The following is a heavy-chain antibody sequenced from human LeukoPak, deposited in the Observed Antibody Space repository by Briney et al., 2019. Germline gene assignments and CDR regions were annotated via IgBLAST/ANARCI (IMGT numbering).Heavy chain of an antibody. J-gene: IGHJ4*02. CDR2: ISSSSSYI. D-gene: IGHD3-16*02. Sequence: PGGSLRLSCAASGFTFSSYSMNWVRQAPGKGLEWVSSISSSSSYIYYADSVKGRFTISRDNAKNSLYLQMNSLRAEDTAVYYCARDRYDYVWGGYRNIEHFDYWGQGTLVTVSS. V-gene: IGHV3-21*01. CDR3: ARDRYDYVWGGYRNIEHFDY. CDR1: GFTFSSYS.